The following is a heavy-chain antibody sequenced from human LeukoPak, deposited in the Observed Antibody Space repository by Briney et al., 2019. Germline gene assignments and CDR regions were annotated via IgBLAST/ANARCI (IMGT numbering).Heavy chain of an antibody. V-gene: IGHV4-59*08. CDR1: GGPFSTYY. CDR3: ARHETGSYYNY. Sequence: SETLSLTCTVSGGPFSTYYWSWIRQPPGKGLEWIGYIYYSGSTNYNPSLKSRVTISVDTSKNHFSLKLSSVTAADTAVYYCARHETGSYYNYWGPGTLVTVSS. D-gene: IGHD1-26*01. J-gene: IGHJ4*02. CDR2: IYYSGST.